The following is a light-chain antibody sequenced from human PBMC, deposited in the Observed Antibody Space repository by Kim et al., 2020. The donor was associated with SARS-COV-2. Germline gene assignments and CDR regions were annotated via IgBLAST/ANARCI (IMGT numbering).Light chain of an antibody. V-gene: IGKV1-39*01. CDR1: QSIRRY. CDR2: AAS. CDR3: PQSYGTPPA. J-gene: IGKJ2*01. Sequence: SASVRDRVPITCRASQSIRRYLILYQQKPGRAPTLLLSAASSLQSGVPSRFSGCGSETDFTLPISTLHPEDFATYYCPQSYGTPPAFGQGNKLEL.